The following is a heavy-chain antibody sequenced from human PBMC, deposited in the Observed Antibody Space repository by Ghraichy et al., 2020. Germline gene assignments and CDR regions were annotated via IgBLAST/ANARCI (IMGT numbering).Heavy chain of an antibody. J-gene: IGHJ4*02. D-gene: IGHD6-13*01. CDR2: IHHSGST. V-gene: IGHV4-38-2*02. CDR3: ARGRQQQHFGANYFDY. Sequence: SETLSLTCTVSGYSISSGYYWGWIRQPPGKGLEWIGSIHHSGSTYYNPSLKSRVTISVDTSKNQFSLKLSSVTAADTAVYYCARGRQQQHFGANYFDYWGQETLVTVSA. CDR1: GYSISSGYY.